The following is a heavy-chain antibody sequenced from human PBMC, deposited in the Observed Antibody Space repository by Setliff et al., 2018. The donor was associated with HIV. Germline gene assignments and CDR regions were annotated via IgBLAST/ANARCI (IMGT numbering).Heavy chain of an antibody. CDR2: ISWNGGSI. Sequence: SLRLSCAASGFTFNDFGMHWVRQAPGKGLEWVSGISWNGGSIGYADSVKGRFIISRDNGKNSLYLQMNSLRAEDMALYYCAKDNSDYGDNRGAFDIWGQGTMVTVSS. J-gene: IGHJ3*02. CDR3: AKDNSDYGDNRGAFDI. CDR1: GFTFNDFG. D-gene: IGHD4-17*01. V-gene: IGHV3-9*03.